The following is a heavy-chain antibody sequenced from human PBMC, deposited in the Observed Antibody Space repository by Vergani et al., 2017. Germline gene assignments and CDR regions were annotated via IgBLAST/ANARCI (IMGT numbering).Heavy chain of an antibody. J-gene: IGHJ6*03. CDR3: ARDFGCTNGICSPDYCYYYVDV. CDR2: ISAYNGNT. V-gene: IGHV1-18*01. Sequence: QVQLVQSGAEVKKPGASVKVSCKASGYTFTSYGISWVRQAPGQGLEWMGWISAYNGNTNYAQKLQGRVTMTRDTSTSTAYMELRSLRSDDTAVYYCARDFGCTNGICSPDYCYYYVDVWDKGTTVTVSS. D-gene: IGHD2-8*01. CDR1: GYTFTSYG.